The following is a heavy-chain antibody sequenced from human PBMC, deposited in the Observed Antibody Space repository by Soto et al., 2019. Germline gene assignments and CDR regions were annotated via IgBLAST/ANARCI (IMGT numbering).Heavy chain of an antibody. CDR3: ASVNYGDYGVYHY. Sequence: EVQLVESGGGLVQPGGSLRLSCAASGFTFSSYWMHWVRQAPGKGLVWVSRINSDGSTTSYADSVKGRFTISRDNAKNTLDLQMNNLRAEDTAVYYCASVNYGDYGVYHYWGQGSLVTVSS. D-gene: IGHD4-17*01. J-gene: IGHJ4*02. CDR2: INSDGSTT. V-gene: IGHV3-74*01. CDR1: GFTFSSYW.